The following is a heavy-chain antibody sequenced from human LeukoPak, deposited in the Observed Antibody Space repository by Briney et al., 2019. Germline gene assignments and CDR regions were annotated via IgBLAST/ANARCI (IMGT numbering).Heavy chain of an antibody. D-gene: IGHD6-13*01. CDR3: ARDSSSSWSNYYYGMDV. Sequence: NPSETLSLTCTVSGGSISSYYWSWIRQPPGKGLEWIGYIYYSGSTNYNPSLKSRVTISVDTSKNQFSLKLSSVTAADTAVYYCARDSSSSWSNYYYGMDVWGQGTTVTVSS. CDR2: IYYSGST. CDR1: GGSISSYY. V-gene: IGHV4-59*12. J-gene: IGHJ6*02.